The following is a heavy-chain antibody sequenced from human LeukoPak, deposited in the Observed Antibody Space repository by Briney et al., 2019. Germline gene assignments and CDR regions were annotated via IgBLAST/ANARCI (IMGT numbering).Heavy chain of an antibody. CDR2: FYVGGNT. D-gene: IGHD2/OR15-2a*01. V-gene: IGHV3-53*01. CDR1: GFNVSSHY. CDR3: ARGNNSPRAAFDI. J-gene: IGHJ3*02. Sequence: GGSLRLSCAATGFNVSSHYMSWFRQAPGQRLQWLSAFYVGGNTIHTESVKGRFTISTDNSKNTLYLEMNALTAGDTALYYCARGNNSPRAAFDIWGQGTVVTVSS.